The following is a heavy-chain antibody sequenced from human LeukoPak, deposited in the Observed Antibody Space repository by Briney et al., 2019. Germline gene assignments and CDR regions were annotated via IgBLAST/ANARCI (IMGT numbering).Heavy chain of an antibody. CDR2: IYHSGNT. Sequence: PSETLCLTCVVSGGSISSDGYSWSWIRQPPGKGLEWIAYIYHSGNTYYNPSLKSRVTMSVDRSKNQFSLNLSSVTAADTAVYYCARVRHSGARDAFDIWGQGTIVTVSS. D-gene: IGHD5-12*01. J-gene: IGHJ3*02. CDR3: ARVRHSGARDAFDI. V-gene: IGHV4-30-2*01. CDR1: GGSISSDGYS.